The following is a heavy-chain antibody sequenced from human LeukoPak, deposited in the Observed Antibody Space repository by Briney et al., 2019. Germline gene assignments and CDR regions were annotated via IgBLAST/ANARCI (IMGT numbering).Heavy chain of an antibody. CDR3: ARGGTTYYYDSSGYHYFDY. CDR1: GGSISSYY. V-gene: IGHV4-59*12. D-gene: IGHD3-22*01. Sequence: SETLSLTCTVSGGSISSYYWSLIRQPPGKGLEWIGYIYYSGSTNYNPSLKSRVTISVDTSKNQFSLKLSSVTAADTAVYYCARGGTTYYYDSSGYHYFDYWGQGTLVTVSS. CDR2: IYYSGST. J-gene: IGHJ4*02.